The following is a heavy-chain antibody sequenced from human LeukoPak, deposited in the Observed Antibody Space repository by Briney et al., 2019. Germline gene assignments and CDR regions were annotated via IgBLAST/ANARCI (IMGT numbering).Heavy chain of an antibody. V-gene: IGHV1-18*04. J-gene: IGHJ6*02. CDR3: ARGGGYSSSWYPLYYYYGMDV. CDR2: ISAYNGNT. Sequence: ASVKVSCKASGYTFTGYYMHWVRQAPGQGLEWMGWISAYNGNTNYAQKLQGRVTMTTDTSTSTAYMELRSLRSDDTAVHYCARGGGYSSSWYPLYYYYGMDVWGQGTTVTVSS. D-gene: IGHD6-13*01. CDR1: GYTFTGYY.